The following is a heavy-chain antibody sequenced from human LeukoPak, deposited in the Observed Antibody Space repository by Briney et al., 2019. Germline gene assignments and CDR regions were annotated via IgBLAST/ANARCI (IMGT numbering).Heavy chain of an antibody. Sequence: SETLSLTCTVSGDSITNSDYYWGWIRQPPGKGLEWIGYIYYSGSTNYNPSLKSRVTMSVDTSKNQFSLKLTSVTAADTAVYYCARGVAYNADFWGQGTLVTVSS. CDR2: IYYSGST. CDR1: GDSITNSDYY. J-gene: IGHJ4*02. CDR3: ARGVAYNADF. V-gene: IGHV4-61*08. D-gene: IGHD5-24*01.